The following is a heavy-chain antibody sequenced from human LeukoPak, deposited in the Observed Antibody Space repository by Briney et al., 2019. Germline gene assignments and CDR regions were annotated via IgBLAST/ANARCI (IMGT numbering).Heavy chain of an antibody. CDR1: AASISSHY. J-gene: IGHJ4*02. CDR3: TRDLANSWYYY. D-gene: IGHD6-13*01. CDR2: IYYSGST. V-gene: IGHV4-59*11. Sequence: PSETLSLTCAVSAASISSHYWSWIRQSPGKGLEWIGYIYYSGSTNYNPSLKSRVTISVDTSKNQFSLKLSSVTAADTAVYYCTRDLANSWYYYWGRGILVTVSS.